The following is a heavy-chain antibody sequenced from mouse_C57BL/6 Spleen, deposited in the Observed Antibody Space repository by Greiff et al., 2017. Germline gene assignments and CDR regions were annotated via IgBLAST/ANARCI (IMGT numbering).Heavy chain of an antibody. Sequence: EVQGVESGGGLVQPGGSMKLSCAASGFTFSDAWMDWVRQSPEKGLEWVAEIRNKANNHATYYAESVKGRFTISRDDSKSSVYLQMNSLRAEDTGIYYCTRSNFPYYYAMDYWGQGTSVTVSS. J-gene: IGHJ4*01. CDR3: TRSNFPYYYAMDY. V-gene: IGHV6-6*01. D-gene: IGHD2-5*01. CDR2: IRNKANNHAT. CDR1: GFTFSDAW.